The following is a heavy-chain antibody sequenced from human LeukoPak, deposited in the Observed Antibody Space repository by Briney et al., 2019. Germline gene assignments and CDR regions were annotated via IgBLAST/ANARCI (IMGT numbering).Heavy chain of an antibody. Sequence: ASLNVCCKAAGYTFTSYVISWARQSPGQGLEWMGWISAYNGNTNYAQKLQGRVTMTTDTSTSTAYMELRSLRSDDTAVYYCASSFHGSENFDYWSQGTLVTVSS. J-gene: IGHJ4*02. D-gene: IGHD3-10*01. V-gene: IGHV1-18*01. CDR3: ASSFHGSENFDY. CDR2: ISAYNGNT. CDR1: GYTFTSYV.